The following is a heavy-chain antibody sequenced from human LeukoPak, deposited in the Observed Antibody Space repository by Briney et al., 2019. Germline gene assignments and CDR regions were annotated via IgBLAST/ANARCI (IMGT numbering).Heavy chain of an antibody. J-gene: IGHJ4*02. D-gene: IGHD2-21*02. CDR3: ARGLLFSSYYFDY. Sequence: GGSLRLSCAASGFIFSNYYMHWVRQAPGKGLEWVSYISSSGSTIYYADSVKGRFTISRDNAKNSLYLQMNSLRAEDTAVYYCARGLLFSSYYFDYWGQGTLVTVSS. V-gene: IGHV3-11*04. CDR2: ISSSGSTI. CDR1: GFIFSNYY.